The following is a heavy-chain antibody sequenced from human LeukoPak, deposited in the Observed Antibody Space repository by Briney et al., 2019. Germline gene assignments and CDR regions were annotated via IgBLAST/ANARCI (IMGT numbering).Heavy chain of an antibody. CDR1: GYTFTSYD. CDR3: ARGLREYSDDDFPIPGY. D-gene: IGHD5-12*01. CDR2: MNPNSGDT. V-gene: IGHV1-8*01. Sequence: ASVKVSCKSSGYTFTSYDINWVRQATGQGLEWMGWMNPNSGDTGYAQKFQGRVTITRDTSISTAYMELSSLRSEDTAVYYCARGLREYSDDDFPIPGYWGQGTLVTVSS. J-gene: IGHJ4*02.